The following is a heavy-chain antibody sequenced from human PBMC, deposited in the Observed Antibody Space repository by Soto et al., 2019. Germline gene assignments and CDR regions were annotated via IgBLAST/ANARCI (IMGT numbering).Heavy chain of an antibody. D-gene: IGHD6-13*01. CDR1: GYTFTSYY. J-gene: IGHJ6*01. CDR3: AKVRDGAAAGPTKFYGMDV. V-gene: IGHV1-46*01. Sequence: AXVKVSCKASGYTFTSYYMHWVGQAPGQGLEGMGIINPSGGSTSDAQKFQGRVTMTRDTSTSTVYMELNSLRAEDTAVYYCAKVRDGAAAGPTKFYGMDVLGQGTTVTGSS. CDR2: INPSGGST.